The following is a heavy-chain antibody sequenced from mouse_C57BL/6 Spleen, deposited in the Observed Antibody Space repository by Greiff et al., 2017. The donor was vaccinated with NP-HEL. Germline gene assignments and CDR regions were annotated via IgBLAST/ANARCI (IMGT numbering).Heavy chain of an antibody. D-gene: IGHD2-5*01. CDR1: GYTFTSYW. J-gene: IGHJ3*01. CDR2: INPSSGYT. V-gene: IGHV1-7*01. CDR3: ANSNYSWFAY. Sequence: VQRVESGAELAKPGASVKLSCKASGYTFTSYWMHWVNQRPGQGLEWIGYINPSSGYTKYNQKFKDKATLTADKSSSTAYMQLSSLTYEDSAVYYCANSNYSWFAYWGQGTLVTVSA.